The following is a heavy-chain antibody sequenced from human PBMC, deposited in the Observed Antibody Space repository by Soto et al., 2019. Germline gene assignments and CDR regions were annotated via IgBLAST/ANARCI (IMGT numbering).Heavy chain of an antibody. D-gene: IGHD5-12*01. CDR2: ISYDGSNK. CDR1: GFTFSSYG. Sequence: GGSLRLSCAASGFTFSSYGMHWVRQAPGKGLEWVAVISYDGSNKYYADSVKGRFTISRDNSKNTLYLQMNSLGAEDTAVYYCAKVRYSGYGPFDYWGQGTLVTVSS. V-gene: IGHV3-30*18. J-gene: IGHJ4*02. CDR3: AKVRYSGYGPFDY.